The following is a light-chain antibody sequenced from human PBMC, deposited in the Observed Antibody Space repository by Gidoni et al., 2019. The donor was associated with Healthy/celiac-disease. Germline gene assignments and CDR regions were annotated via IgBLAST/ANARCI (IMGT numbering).Light chain of an antibody. CDR3: QSYDSSLSGWV. Sequence: QPVLTQPPSVSGAPGQRVTISCTGSSSNIGAGYDVPWYQQLPGTAPKLLIYGNSNRPSGVPDRFSGSTSGTSASLAITGLQAEDEADYYCQSYDSSLSGWVFGGGTKLTVL. V-gene: IGLV1-40*01. CDR1: SSNIGAGYD. J-gene: IGLJ3*02. CDR2: GNS.